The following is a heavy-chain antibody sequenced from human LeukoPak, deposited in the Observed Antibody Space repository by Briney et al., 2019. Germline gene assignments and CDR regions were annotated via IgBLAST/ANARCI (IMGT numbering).Heavy chain of an antibody. D-gene: IGHD4-17*01. CDR3: ARGIGDYGAH. Sequence: EASVKVSCKASGYTFTGYYMHWVRQAPGQGLEWMGRIIPIFGTANYAQKFQGRVTITTDESTSTAYMELSSLRSEDTAVYYCARGIGDYGAHWGQGTLVTVSS. CDR2: IIPIFGTA. CDR1: GYTFTGYY. J-gene: IGHJ4*02. V-gene: IGHV1-69*05.